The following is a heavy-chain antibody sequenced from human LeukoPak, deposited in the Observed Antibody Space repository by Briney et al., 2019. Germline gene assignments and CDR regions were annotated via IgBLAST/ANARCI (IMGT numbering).Heavy chain of an antibody. J-gene: IGHJ4*02. V-gene: IGHV3-11*01. CDR1: GFTFSDYY. CDR2: ISSSGSTI. D-gene: IGHD3-10*01. CDR3: AREGATTAYYYGSGSYYKD. Sequence: GGSLRLSCAASGFTFSDYYMSWIRQAPGKGLEWVSYISSSGSTIYYADSVRGRFTISRDNAKNSLYLQMNSLRAEDTAVYYCAREGATTAYYYGSGSYYKDWGQGTLVTVSS.